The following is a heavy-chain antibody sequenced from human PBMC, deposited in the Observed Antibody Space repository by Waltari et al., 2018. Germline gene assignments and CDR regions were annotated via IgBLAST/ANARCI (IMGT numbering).Heavy chain of an antibody. D-gene: IGHD1-26*01. CDR1: GSQFSTFW. Sequence: EVQLVESGDGLVKLGGSLSFSLAASGSQFSTFWIPWAGQAPGKGLGWVANIKREGTDKNYVDSVMGRFTIARDNPKNSLYLQMNSLRAEDTAVYYCARIVAARPGYYYDYWGQGTPVTVSS. CDR2: IKREGTDK. V-gene: IGHV3-7*01. J-gene: IGHJ4*02. CDR3: ARIVAARPGYYYDY.